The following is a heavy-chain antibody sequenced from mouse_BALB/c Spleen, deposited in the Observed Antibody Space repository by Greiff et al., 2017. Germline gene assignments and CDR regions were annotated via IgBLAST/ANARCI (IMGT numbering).Heavy chain of an antibody. CDR1: GYTFTSYW. V-gene: IGHV1-4*01. D-gene: IGHD2-2*01. Sequence: QVQLQQSGAELVRPGVSVKISCKASGYTFTSYWMHWVKQRPGQGLEWIGYINPSTGYTEYNQKFKDKATLTADKSSSTAYMQLSSLTSEDSAVYYCARNYGYDWYFDVWGAGTTVTVSS. CDR3: ARNYGYDWYFDV. CDR2: INPSTGYT. J-gene: IGHJ1*01.